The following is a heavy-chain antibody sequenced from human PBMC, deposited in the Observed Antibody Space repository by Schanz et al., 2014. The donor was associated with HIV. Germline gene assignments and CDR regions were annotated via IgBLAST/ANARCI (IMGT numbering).Heavy chain of an antibody. V-gene: IGHV4-30-2*01. D-gene: IGHD2-15*01. J-gene: IGHJ5*02. CDR3: ARASLGAAHP. CDR2: ISHSGSS. Sequence: QLQLQESGSGLVKPSQTLSLTCGVSGGAISSGGYSWSWIRQTPGKGLEWIGYISHSGSSFYNPSLESRVTLSIAPSKNHFSLNLTSVTAADTAIYYCARASLGAAHPWGQGTLVTVSS. CDR1: GGAISSGGYS.